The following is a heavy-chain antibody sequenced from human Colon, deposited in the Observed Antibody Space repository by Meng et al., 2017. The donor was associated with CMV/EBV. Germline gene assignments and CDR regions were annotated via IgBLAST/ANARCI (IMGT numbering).Heavy chain of an antibody. CDR1: GGSLIGTNW. CDR3: ADPPAGL. Sequence: TLSLTCVVSGGSLIGTNWWNWVRQPPGGGLEWIGEIFHSGASNYSPSLKSRATISIDNSKNQFSLRLTSVTVADTAVYFCADPPAGLWGQGVLVTVSS. D-gene: IGHD3-16*01. J-gene: IGHJ4*02. CDR2: IFHSGAS. V-gene: IGHV4-4*01.